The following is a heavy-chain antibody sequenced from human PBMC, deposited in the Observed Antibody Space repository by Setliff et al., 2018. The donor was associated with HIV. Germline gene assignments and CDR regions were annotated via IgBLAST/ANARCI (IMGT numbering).Heavy chain of an antibody. CDR1: GYSFTNYW. D-gene: IGHD3-10*01. CDR3: ARHGQYGSGSYYNRPFDF. V-gene: IGHV5-51*01. CDR2: IYPGDSDT. Sequence: GESLKISCKGSGYSFTNYWIAWLRQMPGKGLEWMGIIYPGDSDTRYSPSFQGQVTTSADKSISTAYLQWSSLKASDTAMYYCARHGQYGSGSYYNRPFDFWGQGTLVTVSS. J-gene: IGHJ4*02.